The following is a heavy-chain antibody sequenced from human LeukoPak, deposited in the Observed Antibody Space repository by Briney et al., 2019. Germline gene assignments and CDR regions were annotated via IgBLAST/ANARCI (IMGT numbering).Heavy chain of an antibody. CDR3: AREGYSSVWYNYFDY. CDR1: GGTFISYA. V-gene: IGHV1-69*06. J-gene: IGHJ4*02. CDR2: IIPIFGTA. D-gene: IGHD6-19*01. Sequence: ASVKVSCKASGGTFISYAISWVGQAPGQGLEWMGGIIPIFGTANYAQKFQGRVTITADKSTSTAYMELSSLRSEDTAVYYCAREGYSSVWYNYFDYWGQGTLVTVSS.